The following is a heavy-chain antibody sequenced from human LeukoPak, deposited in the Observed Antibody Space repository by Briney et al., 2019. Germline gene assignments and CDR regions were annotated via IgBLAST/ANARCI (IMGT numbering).Heavy chain of an antibody. CDR3: AKGTYYDSSGYRYYFYYMDV. V-gene: IGHV3-23*01. CDR2: MSGGGNT. Sequence: GGSLRLSCATSGFTFSDYAMSWVRQTPGKGVERVACMSGGGNTYYADSVKGRFTIPRDNSKSTLYLQMNSLRAEDTAVYYCAKGTYYDSSGYRYYFYYMDVWGKGTTVTVSS. D-gene: IGHD3-22*01. J-gene: IGHJ6*03. CDR1: GFTFSDYA.